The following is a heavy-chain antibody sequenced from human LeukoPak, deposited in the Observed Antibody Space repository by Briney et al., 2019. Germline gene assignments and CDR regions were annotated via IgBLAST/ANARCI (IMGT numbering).Heavy chain of an antibody. D-gene: IGHD6-6*01. CDR3: ARLTRLSTSPDRYYLDY. V-gene: IGHV4-4*09. Sequence: SETLSLTCTASGDSIRSYYWSWIRQPPGKGLKWIGYIYTSGGTNYIPSLKGRVTISIDTSKNQFSLKLSSVTAADSAVYYCARLTRLSTSPDRYYLDYRGQGTLVTVSS. J-gene: IGHJ4*02. CDR1: GDSIRSYY. CDR2: IYTSGGT.